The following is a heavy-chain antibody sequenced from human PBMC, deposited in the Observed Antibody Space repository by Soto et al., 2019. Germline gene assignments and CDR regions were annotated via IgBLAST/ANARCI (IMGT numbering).Heavy chain of an antibody. CDR3: ARSPRSSPYFDF. J-gene: IGHJ4*02. D-gene: IGHD6-13*01. V-gene: IGHV5-51*01. CDR1: GYTFSNFW. CDR2: IYPGDHET. Sequence: RGESLKIPCQCSGYTFSNFWIGWVRPLPGQGLEWMGIIYPGDHETRYSPSFLGKVTISAETSINTAYLQWSSLEASDSAFYFCARSPRSSPYFDFWGQGALVTVSS.